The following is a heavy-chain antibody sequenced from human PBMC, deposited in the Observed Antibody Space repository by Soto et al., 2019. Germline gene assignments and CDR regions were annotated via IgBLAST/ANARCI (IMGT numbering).Heavy chain of an antibody. CDR3: ARDFAYFDS. Sequence: QVQLQESGPGLVKPSETLSLTCTVPGGSFKIGSYSWSGIRQPPGKGLEWIGYVYHTGRTSYNPSLKSRVSISMDTSKNQFSLNLDSVTAADTAVYFCARDFAYFDSWGQGTLVTVSS. CDR1: GGSFKIGSYS. D-gene: IGHD3-3*01. J-gene: IGHJ4*02. V-gene: IGHV4-61*01. CDR2: VYHTGRT.